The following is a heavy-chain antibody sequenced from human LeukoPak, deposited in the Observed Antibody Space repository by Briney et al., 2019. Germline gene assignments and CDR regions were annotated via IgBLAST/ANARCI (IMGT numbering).Heavy chain of an antibody. CDR3: ARGQLADSY. CDR1: GFTFTTYW. J-gene: IGHJ4*02. D-gene: IGHD3-22*01. V-gene: IGHV3-7*01. CDR2: IKPDGSEK. Sequence: PGGSLRLSCAASGFTFTTYWMSWIRQTPGKGLEWVAKIKPDGSEKSYADSVKGRFTISRDNAKNSVFLQMDSLRVEDTALYYCARGQLADSYWGQGALVTVSS.